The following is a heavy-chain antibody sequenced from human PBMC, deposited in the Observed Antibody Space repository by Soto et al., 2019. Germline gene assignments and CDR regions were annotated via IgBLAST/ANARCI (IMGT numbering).Heavy chain of an antibody. CDR1: GGSISNGGYY. J-gene: IGHJ2*01. CDR2: VYYSGRT. Sequence: QVQLQESGPGPVKPSQTLSLTCTVSGGSISNGGYYWSWIRQHPGKGLEWIGYVYYSGRTFYNPSLGSRVTISVDTSKIQFSLKLSSVTAADTAVYYCARDLVRYYDPSGDHHHWYFDLWGRGTLVTVSS. D-gene: IGHD3-22*01. V-gene: IGHV4-31*03. CDR3: ARDLVRYYDPSGDHHHWYFDL.